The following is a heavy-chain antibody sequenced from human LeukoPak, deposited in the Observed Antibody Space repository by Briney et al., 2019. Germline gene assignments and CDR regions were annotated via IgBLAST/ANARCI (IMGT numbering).Heavy chain of an antibody. CDR3: AREGVYEQLAYIDY. CDR1: GFTFSDYC. D-gene: IGHD6-6*01. Sequence: GGSLRLSCAASGFTFSDYCMSWIRQAPGKGLEWVSYISSSGSTIYYADSVKGRFTISRDNAKNSLYLQMNSQRAEDTAVYYCAREGVYEQLAYIDYWGQGTLVTVSS. V-gene: IGHV3-11*04. J-gene: IGHJ4*02. CDR2: ISSSGSTI.